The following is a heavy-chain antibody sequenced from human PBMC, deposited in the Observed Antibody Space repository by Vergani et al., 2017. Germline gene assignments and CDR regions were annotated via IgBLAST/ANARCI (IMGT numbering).Heavy chain of an antibody. CDR2: ISWNSGSI. D-gene: IGHD1-26*01. J-gene: IGHJ5*01. CDR3: ARGNSGSYYANWFDP. CDR1: GFTFSDYY. Sequence: VQLVESGGGLVKPGGSLRLSCAASGFTFSDYYMSWIRQAPGKGLEWVSGISWNSGSIGYADSVKGRFTISRDTAKNSLYLQMNSLRAEDTALYYCARGNSGSYYANWFDPWGQGTMVTVSS. V-gene: IGHV3-9*01.